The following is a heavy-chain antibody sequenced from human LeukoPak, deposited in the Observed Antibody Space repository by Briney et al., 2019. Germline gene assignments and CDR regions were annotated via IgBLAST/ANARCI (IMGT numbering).Heavy chain of an antibody. Sequence: GGSLRLSCAASGFTFSSYSMNWVRQAPGKGLEWVSFISSSSTIYYADSVKGRFTISRDNAKNSLYLQMNSLRAEDTAVYYCARGISEIDYWGQGTLVTVST. D-gene: IGHD2-15*01. CDR3: ARGISEIDY. J-gene: IGHJ4*02. CDR1: GFTFSSYS. CDR2: ISSSSTI. V-gene: IGHV3-48*01.